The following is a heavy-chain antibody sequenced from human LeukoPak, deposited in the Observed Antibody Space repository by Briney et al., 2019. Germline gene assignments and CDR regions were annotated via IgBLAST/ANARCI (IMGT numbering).Heavy chain of an antibody. V-gene: IGHV4-38-2*01. CDR3: ASPYYYGSGSYGNAFDI. D-gene: IGHD3-10*01. CDR1: GYSISSGYY. Sequence: SETLSLTCAVSGYSISSGYYWGWIRQPPGKGLEWIGSIYHSGSTYYNPSLKSRVTISVDTSKNQFSLKLSSVTAADTAVYYCASPYYYGSGSYGNAFDIWGQGTMVTVSS. J-gene: IGHJ3*02. CDR2: IYHSGST.